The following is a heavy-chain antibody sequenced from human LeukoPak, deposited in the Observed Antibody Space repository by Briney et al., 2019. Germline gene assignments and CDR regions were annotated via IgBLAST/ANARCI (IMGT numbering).Heavy chain of an antibody. Sequence: GRFTISRDNAKNSLYLQMNSLRAEDTAVYYCAREGRGIVTSFDYWGQGTLVTVSS. J-gene: IGHJ4*02. D-gene: IGHD2-21*01. V-gene: IGHV3-11*06. CDR3: AREGRGIVTSFDY.